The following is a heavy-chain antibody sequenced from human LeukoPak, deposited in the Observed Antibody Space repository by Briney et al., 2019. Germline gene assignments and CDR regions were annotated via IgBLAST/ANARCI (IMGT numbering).Heavy chain of an antibody. Sequence: PGGFLRLSRAASGFTFSSYGMHWVRQAPGKGLEWVAFIRYDGSNKYYADSVKGRFTISRNNSKNTLYLQMNSLRAEDTAVYYCAKDEQWLVLSGFDYWGQGTLVTVSS. CDR1: GFTFSSYG. CDR3: AKDEQWLVLSGFDY. J-gene: IGHJ4*02. V-gene: IGHV3-30*02. CDR2: IRYDGSNK. D-gene: IGHD6-19*01.